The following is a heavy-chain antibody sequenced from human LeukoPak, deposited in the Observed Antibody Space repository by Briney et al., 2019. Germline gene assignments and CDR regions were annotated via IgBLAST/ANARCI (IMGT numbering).Heavy chain of an antibody. CDR1: GLTSNDHW. V-gene: IGHV3-7*01. D-gene: IGHD3-3*01. J-gene: IGHJ5*02. Sequence: PGGSLRLSCVASGLTSNDHWTSWVRQAPGKGLEWVANIKSDGSEENYVDSVKGRFTMSRDNAKNSLYLQMSSLRAEDTAVYYCVTGGHYAGAWGQGSLVTVSS. CDR3: VTGGHYAGA. CDR2: IKSDGSEE.